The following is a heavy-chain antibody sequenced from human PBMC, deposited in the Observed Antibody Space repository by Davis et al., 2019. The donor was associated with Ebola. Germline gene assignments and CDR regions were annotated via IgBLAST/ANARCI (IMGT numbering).Heavy chain of an antibody. V-gene: IGHV4-61*08. CDR3: ARVTFDPRERAYYYDSSGHGAFDY. Sequence: PSETLSLTCTVSGGSISSGGYYWSWIRQHPGKGLEWIGYIYYSGSTNYNPSLKSRVTISVDTSKNQFSLKLSSVTAADTAVYYCARVTFDPRERAYYYDSSGHGAFDYWGQGTLVTVSS. J-gene: IGHJ4*02. D-gene: IGHD3-22*01. CDR1: GGSISSGGYY. CDR2: IYYSGST.